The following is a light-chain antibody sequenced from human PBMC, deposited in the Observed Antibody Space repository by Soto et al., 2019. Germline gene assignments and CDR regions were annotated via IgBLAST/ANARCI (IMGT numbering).Light chain of an antibody. CDR1: QSVGSN. CDR3: HQYTNWPYT. Sequence: EIVMTQSPATLSVSPGERASLSCRASQSVGSNLAWYQQTAGQAPRLLIYGASTSATGIPARFSGSGSGTEFTHTISSLHSEDFAVYSCHQYTNWPYTFGKRTKLEIK. J-gene: IGKJ2*01. V-gene: IGKV3-15*01. CDR2: GAS.